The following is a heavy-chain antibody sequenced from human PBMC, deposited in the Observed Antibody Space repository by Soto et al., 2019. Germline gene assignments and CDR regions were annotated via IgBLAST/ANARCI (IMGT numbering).Heavy chain of an antibody. D-gene: IGHD1-26*01. J-gene: IGHJ5*02. CDR1: GFSFRNYG. CDR3: ARWGGSYYESWFDP. Sequence: QVLLVESGGGVVQPGTSLRLSCAASGFSFRNYGMHWVRQAPGKGLEWVAVTSSDGSTKNYAASVKGRFTISSDTSKNKLYLQMSSLRAEDTALYYCARWGGSYYESWFDPWGQGTLVIVSS. CDR2: TSSDGSTK. V-gene: IGHV3-33*01.